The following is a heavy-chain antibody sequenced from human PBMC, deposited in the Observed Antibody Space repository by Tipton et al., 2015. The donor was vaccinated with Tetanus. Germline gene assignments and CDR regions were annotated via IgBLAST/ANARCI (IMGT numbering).Heavy chain of an antibody. D-gene: IGHD3-10*01. J-gene: IGHJ5*02. CDR3: ARHGWATSHSWFDP. CDR1: GYNFATFW. Sequence: QSGAEVKEPGESLNISCKASGYNFATFWIGWVRQKPGKGLEWMGIIFPGASSVRYSPTFEGQVTITADRSTTTAYLQWDRLKVSDTAIYYCARHGWATSHSWFDPWGQGTLVTVSS. CDR2: IFPGASSV. V-gene: IGHV5-51*01.